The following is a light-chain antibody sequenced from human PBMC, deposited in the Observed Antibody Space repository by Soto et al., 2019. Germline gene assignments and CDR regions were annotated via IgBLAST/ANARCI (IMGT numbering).Light chain of an antibody. CDR3: CSYTSNCTYD. V-gene: IGLV2-14*01. Sequence: QSVLTQPASVSGSPGQSITISCTGTSSDVGTYNYVSWYQQHPGKAPILMIYEVSNRPSGISNRFSGSKSGDTASLTISGLHTEDEADYYCCSYTSNCTYDFGTGTKVTVL. CDR2: EVS. J-gene: IGLJ1*01. CDR1: SSDVGTYNY.